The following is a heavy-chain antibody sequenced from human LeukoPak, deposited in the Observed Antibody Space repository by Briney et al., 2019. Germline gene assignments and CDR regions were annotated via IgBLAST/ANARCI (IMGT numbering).Heavy chain of an antibody. D-gene: IGHD6-6*01. CDR1: GFTFSSYG. Sequence: GGSLRLSCAASGFTFSSYGMHWVRQAPGKGLEWVAVIWYDGSNKYHADSVKGRFTISRDNSKNTLYLQMNSLRAEDTAVYYCAKEYSSSPAIFDYWGQGTLVTVSS. V-gene: IGHV3-33*06. CDR2: IWYDGSNK. CDR3: AKEYSSSPAIFDY. J-gene: IGHJ4*02.